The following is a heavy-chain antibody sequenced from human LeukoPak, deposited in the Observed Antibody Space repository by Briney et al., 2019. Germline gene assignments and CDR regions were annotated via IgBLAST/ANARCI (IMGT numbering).Heavy chain of an antibody. D-gene: IGHD6-25*01. CDR3: TTDPPDSGWAFWS. Sequence: GGSLRLSCAASGFTVSSNYMSWVRQAPGKGLEWVAMIWRGGNYKFYADSLEGRSTIFRDDSRSTVSLHMDSLRVEDTAVYYCTTDPPDSGWAFWSWGQGALVTVSS. J-gene: IGHJ5*02. V-gene: IGHV3-33*08. CDR2: IWRGGNYK. CDR1: GFTVSSNY.